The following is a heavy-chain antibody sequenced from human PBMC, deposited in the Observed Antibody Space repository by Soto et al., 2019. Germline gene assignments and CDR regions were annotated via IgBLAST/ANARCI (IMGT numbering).Heavy chain of an antibody. D-gene: IGHD3-10*01. CDR1: GGSISGYY. J-gene: IGHJ4*02. CDR3: AKGGGSGSRVFNS. CDR2: IYYSGST. Sequence: QVQLQESGPGLVKPSETLSLTCTVSGGSISGYYWSWIRQPPGKGLEWIGYIYYSGSTNYNPSHKSRATISVDTSKNQFSLKINSVTAADTAVYHCAKGGGSGSRVFNSWGQGTLVTVSS. V-gene: IGHV4-59*01.